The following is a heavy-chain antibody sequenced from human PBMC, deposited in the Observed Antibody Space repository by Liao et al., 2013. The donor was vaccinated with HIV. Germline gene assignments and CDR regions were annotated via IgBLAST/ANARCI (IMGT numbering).Heavy chain of an antibody. J-gene: IGHJ4*02. Sequence: QVQLQQWGAGLLRPSETLSLTCNVSSGSLSGYYWTWVRQPPGKGLEWIGEVNPTGTTTYHPSLKSRLSISIDTSDNLFSLKMTSVTAADTATYFCAKEGALTVAGTLVPFDSWGQGIVVTVSS. V-gene: IGHV4-34*02. CDR2: VNPTGTT. CDR1: SGSLSGYY. D-gene: IGHD6-19*01. CDR3: AKEGALTVAGTLVPFDS.